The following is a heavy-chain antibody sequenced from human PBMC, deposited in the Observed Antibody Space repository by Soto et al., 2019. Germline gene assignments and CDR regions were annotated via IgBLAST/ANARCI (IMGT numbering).Heavy chain of an antibody. D-gene: IGHD3-16*01. CDR3: ARGGTPIAY. CDR2: ISAYNGNT. V-gene: IGHV1-18*01. J-gene: IGHJ4*02. Sequence: QVQLVQSGAEVKKPGASVKVSCKASGYTFTNFGISWVRQAPGQGLEWMGWISAYNGNTNYAQNFQGRVTMTTATSTSTAYLELRSLRCDDTAVYYCARGGTPIAYWGQGTLVTASS. CDR1: GYTFTNFG.